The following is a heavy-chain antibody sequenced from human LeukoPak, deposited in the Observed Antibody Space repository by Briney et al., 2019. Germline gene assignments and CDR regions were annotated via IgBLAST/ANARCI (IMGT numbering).Heavy chain of an antibody. V-gene: IGHV4-59*01. CDR3: ARDQYSGSLDY. CDR2: IYYTGST. D-gene: IGHD1-26*01. Sequence: PSETLSLTCTVSGASISTYYWSWVRQSPGKGLEWIGYIYYTGSTNYNPSLKSRVTMSVDTSKNQFSLNLRSVTAADTAVYYCARDQYSGSLDYWGQGTLVTVSS. J-gene: IGHJ4*02. CDR1: GASISTYY.